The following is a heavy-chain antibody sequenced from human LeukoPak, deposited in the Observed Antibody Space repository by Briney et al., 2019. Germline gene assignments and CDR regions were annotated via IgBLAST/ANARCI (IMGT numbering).Heavy chain of an antibody. J-gene: IGHJ4*02. Sequence: GGSLRLSCAASGFTFSSYVMHWVRQAPGKGLEYVSAISNNGDSTYYANSVKGRFTISRDNSENTLYLQMGSLRPEDMAVYYCARAASYSYYEFGGQGTLVTVSS. CDR1: GFTFSSYV. CDR2: ISNNGDST. CDR3: ARAASYSYYEF. D-gene: IGHD4-4*01. V-gene: IGHV3-64*01.